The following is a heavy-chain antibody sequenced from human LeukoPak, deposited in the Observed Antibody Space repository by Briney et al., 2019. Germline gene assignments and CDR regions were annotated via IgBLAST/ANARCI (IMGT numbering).Heavy chain of an antibody. CDR2: ISSSGGST. D-gene: IGHD1-26*01. CDR3: AKGGSGSYYYVGYFDY. CDR1: GFTFSSYT. Sequence: GGSLRLSCAASGFTFSSYTMAWVRQAPGKGLEWVSAISSSGGSTYYADSVKGRFTISRDNSKNTLYLQMNSLRAEDTAVYYCAKGGSGSYYYVGYFDYWGQGTLVTVSS. V-gene: IGHV3-23*01. J-gene: IGHJ4*02.